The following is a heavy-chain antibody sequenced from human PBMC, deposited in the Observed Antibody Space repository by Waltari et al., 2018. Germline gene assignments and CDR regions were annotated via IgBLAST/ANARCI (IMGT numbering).Heavy chain of an antibody. CDR2: IYYSGST. Sequence: QVQLQESGPGLVKPSETLSLTCTVSGGSISSYYWSWIRQPPGKGLEWIGYIYYSGSTNYNPSRKSRVTISVDTSKNQFSLKLSSVTAADTAVYYCARGAYSGSRGHWFDPWGQGTLVTVSS. V-gene: IGHV4-59*01. CDR3: ARGAYSGSRGHWFDP. J-gene: IGHJ5*02. D-gene: IGHD1-26*01. CDR1: GGSISSYY.